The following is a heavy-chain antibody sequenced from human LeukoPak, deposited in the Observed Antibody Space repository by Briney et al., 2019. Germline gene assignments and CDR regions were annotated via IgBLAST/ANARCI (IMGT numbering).Heavy chain of an antibody. J-gene: IGHJ4*02. CDR1: GGSISSGSYY. Sequence: PSETLSLTCTVSGGSISSGSYYWSWIRQPAGKGLEWIGRIYTSGSTNYNPSLKSRVTISVDTSKNQFSLKLSSVTAADTAVYYCARAENSGSYSALDYWGQGTLVTVSS. D-gene: IGHD1-26*01. V-gene: IGHV4-61*02. CDR2: IYTSGST. CDR3: ARAENSGSYSALDY.